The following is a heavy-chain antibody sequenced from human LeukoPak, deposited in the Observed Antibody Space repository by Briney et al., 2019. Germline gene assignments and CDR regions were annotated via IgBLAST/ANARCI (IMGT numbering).Heavy chain of an antibody. CDR3: ARSYGDYQPFFDY. CDR1: GGSISSGGYY. D-gene: IGHD4-17*01. Sequence: TLSLTCTVSGGSISSGGYYWSWIRQHPGKGLEWIGYIYYSGSTYYNPSLKSRVTISVDTSKNQFSLKLSSVTAADTAVYYCARSYGDYQPFFDYWGQGTLVTVSS. CDR2: IYYSGST. J-gene: IGHJ4*02. V-gene: IGHV4-31*03.